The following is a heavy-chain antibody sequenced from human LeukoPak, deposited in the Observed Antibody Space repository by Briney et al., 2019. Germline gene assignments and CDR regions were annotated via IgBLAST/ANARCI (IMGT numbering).Heavy chain of an antibody. CDR1: GFTFSSCS. CDR3: AKTTHYYDRSGTYYGMDV. Sequence: GGSLRLSCAASGFTFSSCSMNWVRQAPGKGLEWVAVISYDGSNKYYADSVKGRFTISRDNSKNTVYLQMNSLRAEDTGVYYCAKTTHYYDRSGTYYGMDVWGQGTTVTVSS. CDR2: ISYDGSNK. J-gene: IGHJ6*02. V-gene: IGHV3-30*18. D-gene: IGHD3-22*01.